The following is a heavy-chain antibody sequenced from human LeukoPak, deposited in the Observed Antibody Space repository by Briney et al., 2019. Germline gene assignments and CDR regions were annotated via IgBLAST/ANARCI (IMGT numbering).Heavy chain of an antibody. CDR1: GGSISSGGYS. Sequence: PSETLSLTCAVSGGSISSGGYSWSWIRQPPGKGLEWLVYIYHSGSTYYNPSLKSRVTISVDRSKNQFSLKLSSVTAADTAVYYCARASKRAKGAFDILGQGTMVTVSS. CDR2: IYHSGST. J-gene: IGHJ3*02. V-gene: IGHV4-30-2*01. CDR3: ARASKRAKGAFDI.